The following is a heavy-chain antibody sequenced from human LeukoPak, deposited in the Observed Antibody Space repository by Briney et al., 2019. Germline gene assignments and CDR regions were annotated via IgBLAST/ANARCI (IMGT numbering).Heavy chain of an antibody. D-gene: IGHD4-23*01. Sequence: GASVTVSFKVSGYTLTELSMHWVRQAPGKGLEWMGGFDPEDGETIYAQKFQGRVTMTEDTSTDTAYMALSSLRTEDTAVYYCATDPLYGGSWYYGMDVWGQGTTVTVSS. CDR1: GYTLTELS. CDR2: FDPEDGET. J-gene: IGHJ6*02. V-gene: IGHV1-24*01. CDR3: ATDPLYGGSWYYGMDV.